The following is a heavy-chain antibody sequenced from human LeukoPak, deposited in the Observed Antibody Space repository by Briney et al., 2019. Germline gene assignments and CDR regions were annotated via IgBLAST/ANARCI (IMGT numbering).Heavy chain of an antibody. Sequence: GASVKVSCKASGYTFTSYGISWVRQAPGQGLEWMGWISAYNGNTNYAQKLQGRVTMTTDTSTSTVYMELSSLRSEDTAVYYCARWGAAAAGTWYFDYWGQGTLVTVSS. CDR2: ISAYNGNT. D-gene: IGHD6-13*01. J-gene: IGHJ4*02. CDR3: ARWGAAAAGTWYFDY. CDR1: GYTFTSYG. V-gene: IGHV1-18*01.